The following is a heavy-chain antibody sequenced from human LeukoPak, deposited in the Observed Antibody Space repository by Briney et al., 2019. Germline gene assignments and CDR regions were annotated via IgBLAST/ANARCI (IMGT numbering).Heavy chain of an antibody. CDR3: ARRDDSQWLAPRDHAFDI. CDR1: GYSFTSYW. D-gene: IGHD6-19*01. V-gene: IGHV5-51*01. Sequence: GESLKISCKGSGYSFTSYWIGWVRQMPGKGLEWMGIIYPGDSDTRYSPSFQGQVTISADKSISTAYLQWSSLKASDTAMYYCARRDDSQWLAPRDHAFDIWGQGTMVTVSS. J-gene: IGHJ3*02. CDR2: IYPGDSDT.